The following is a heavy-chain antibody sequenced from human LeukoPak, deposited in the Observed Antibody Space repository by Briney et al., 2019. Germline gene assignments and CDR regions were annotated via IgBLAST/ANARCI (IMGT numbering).Heavy chain of an antibody. CDR1: GFTFSSYA. J-gene: IGHJ4*02. Sequence: GGSLRLSCAASGFTFSSYAMSWVRQAPGKGLEWVSAISGSGGSTYYADSVKGRFTISRDNSKNTLYLQMNGLRAEDTAVYYCANHPGGQVVVVAATRAPHDYWGQGTLVTVSS. CDR2: ISGSGGST. D-gene: IGHD2-15*01. V-gene: IGHV3-23*01. CDR3: ANHPGGQVVVVAATRAPHDY.